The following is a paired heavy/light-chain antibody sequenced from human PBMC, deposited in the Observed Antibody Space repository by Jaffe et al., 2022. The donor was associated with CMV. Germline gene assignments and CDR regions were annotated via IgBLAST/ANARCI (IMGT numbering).Light chain of an antibody. V-gene: IGKV1-NL1*01. Sequence: DIQMTQSPSSLSASIGDRVTITCRASLDISNSLAWYQQSPGKAPKLLLYGASRLASGVPSRFSGAGSGTDYTLTISSLQPEDFATYFCQQYFTSLWTFGQGTNVEIK. CDR1: LDISNS. CDR2: GAS. CDR3: QQYFTSLWT. J-gene: IGKJ1*01.
Heavy chain of an antibody. J-gene: IGHJ4*02. D-gene: IGHD3-16*01. CDR2: LVPIVGVP. CDR1: GDMFNNYA. CDR3: GRVARSGGIDS. Sequence: QVQLVQSGAEVKNPGSSVKVSCKTSGDMFNNYAMAWVRQAPGQVLELMGRLVPIVGVPNYAQKFQYRVTITADKSTSTAYMELSGLQFEDTAVYYCGRVARSGGIDSWGQGTLVTVSS. V-gene: IGHV1-69*09.